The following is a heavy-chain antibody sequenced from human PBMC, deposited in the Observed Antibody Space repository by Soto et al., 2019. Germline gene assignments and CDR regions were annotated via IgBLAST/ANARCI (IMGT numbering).Heavy chain of an antibody. D-gene: IGHD3-3*01. CDR1: GGTFSSYA. CDR2: IIPIFGTA. V-gene: IGHV1-69*06. Sequence: SVKVSCKASGGTFSSYAISWVRQAPGQGLDWMGGIIPIFGTANYAQKFQVRVTITADKSTSTAYMELSSLSSEDTAVYYCATSHLWSGYYTLCYWGQGTLVTVSS. J-gene: IGHJ4*02. CDR3: ATSHLWSGYYTLCY.